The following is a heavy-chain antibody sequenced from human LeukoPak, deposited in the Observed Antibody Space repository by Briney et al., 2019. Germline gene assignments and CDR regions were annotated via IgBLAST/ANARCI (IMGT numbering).Heavy chain of an antibody. CDR1: GFTFSNYG. J-gene: IGHJ4*02. D-gene: IGHD3-22*01. V-gene: IGHV3-33*06. Sequence: PGGSLRLSCAASGFTFSNYGMHWVRQAPGKGLEWVALICYGGNNKYCADSVKGRFTISRDNSKNRVHMQMNSLRAEDTAVYYCAKGGSYYESSRRDYWGERTRVTVSS. CDR2: ICYGGNNK. CDR3: AKGGSYYESSRRDY.